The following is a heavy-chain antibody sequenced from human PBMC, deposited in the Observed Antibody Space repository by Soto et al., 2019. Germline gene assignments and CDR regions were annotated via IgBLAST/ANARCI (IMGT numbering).Heavy chain of an antibody. CDR1: GGSISSSSYY. D-gene: IGHD3-3*01. J-gene: IGHJ5*02. Sequence: SETLSLTCSVSGGSISSSSYYWSWIRQPPGKGLEWIGSIYYSGSTYYNPSLKSRVTISVDTSKNQFSLKLSSVTAADTAVYYCARLVEWLLYVGFWFDPWGQGTLVTVSS. CDR2: IYYSGST. V-gene: IGHV4-39*01. CDR3: ARLVEWLLYVGFWFDP.